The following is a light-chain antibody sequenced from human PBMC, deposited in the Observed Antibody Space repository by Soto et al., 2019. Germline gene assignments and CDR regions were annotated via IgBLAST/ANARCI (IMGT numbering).Light chain of an antibody. CDR1: HSISRW. J-gene: IGKJ1*01. CDR2: DAS. CDR3: QQYGSSRWT. V-gene: IGKV1-5*01. Sequence: DIQMTQSPSTLSASVGDRVTITCRASHSISRWLAWYQQKPGKAPKLLIFDASSLESGVPSRFSGSGSGTEFTLTISRLEPEDFAVYYCQQYGSSRWTFGQGTKVDIK.